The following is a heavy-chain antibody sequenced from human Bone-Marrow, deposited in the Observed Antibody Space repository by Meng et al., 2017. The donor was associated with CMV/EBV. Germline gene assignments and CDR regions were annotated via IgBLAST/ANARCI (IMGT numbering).Heavy chain of an antibody. V-gene: IGHV3-74*01. D-gene: IGHD2-2*01. Sequence: GESLKISCAASGFTFSSYWMHWVRQAPGKGLVWVSRINSDGSSTSYADSVKGRFTISRDNAKNTLYLQMNSLRAEDTAVYYCAKVSLYYCSSTSCLFDYWGQGTLVTVSS. J-gene: IGHJ4*02. CDR2: INSDGSST. CDR3: AKVSLYYCSSTSCLFDY. CDR1: GFTFSSYW.